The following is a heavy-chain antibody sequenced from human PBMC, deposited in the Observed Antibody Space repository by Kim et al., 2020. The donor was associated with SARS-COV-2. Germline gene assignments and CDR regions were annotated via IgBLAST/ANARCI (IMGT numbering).Heavy chain of an antibody. Sequence: SETLSLTCTVSGGSISSYYWSWIWQPPGKGLEWIGYIYYSGSTNYNPSLKSRVTISVDTSKNQFSLKLSPVTAAATAVYYCARDPMTMVRGVIMSSGLYGMDVRGEGTTGTVSS. D-gene: IGHD3-10*01. CDR3: ARDPMTMVRGVIMSSGLYGMDV. CDR1: GGSISSYY. CDR2: IYYSGST. J-gene: IGHJ6*04. V-gene: IGHV4-59*01.